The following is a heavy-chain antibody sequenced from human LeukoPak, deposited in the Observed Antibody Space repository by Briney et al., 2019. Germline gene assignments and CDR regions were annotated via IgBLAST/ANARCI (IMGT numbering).Heavy chain of an antibody. Sequence: GGSLRLSCAASGFTFSSYAMSWVRQAPGKGLEWASAISGSGGSTYYADSVKGRFTISRDNAKNTLYLQMNSLRAEDTAVYYCAKDPSGWYRGYFDYWGQGTLVTVSS. D-gene: IGHD6-19*01. CDR1: GFTFSSYA. CDR3: AKDPSGWYRGYFDY. J-gene: IGHJ4*02. V-gene: IGHV3-23*01. CDR2: ISGSGGST.